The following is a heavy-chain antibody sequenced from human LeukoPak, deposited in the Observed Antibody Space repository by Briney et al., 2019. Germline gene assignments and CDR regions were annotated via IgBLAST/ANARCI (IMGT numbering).Heavy chain of an antibody. CDR3: ARYDSRGSASTRFDY. D-gene: IGHD3-16*01. Sequence: SETLSLTCTVSGATVNSYHWTWIRQPPGKGLEWIGFISYNGTTNYNPSLKSRVTMSVDTSKNHFSLKLTSVTAADTAVYYCARYDSRGSASTRFDYWGQGILVTISS. J-gene: IGHJ4*02. CDR1: GATVNSYH. CDR2: ISYNGTT. V-gene: IGHV4-59*08.